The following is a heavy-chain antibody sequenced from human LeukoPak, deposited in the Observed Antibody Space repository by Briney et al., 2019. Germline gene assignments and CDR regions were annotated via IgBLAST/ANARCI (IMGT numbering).Heavy chain of an antibody. CDR3: ARAKLYGDLSN. D-gene: IGHD4-17*01. CDR1: GYTFTGYY. CDR2: INPNSGGT. Sequence: ASVKVSCKASGYTFTGYYMHWVRQAPGQGLEWMGWINPNSGGTNYAQKFQGRVTITADKSTSTAYMELSSLRSEDTAVYYCARAKLYGDLSNWGQGTLVTVSS. V-gene: IGHV1-2*02. J-gene: IGHJ4*02.